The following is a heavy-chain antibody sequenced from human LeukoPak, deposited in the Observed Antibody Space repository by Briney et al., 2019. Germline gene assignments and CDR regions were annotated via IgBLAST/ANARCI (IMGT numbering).Heavy chain of an antibody. J-gene: IGHJ6*03. D-gene: IGHD5-18*01. Sequence: GGSLRLSCAASGFTFSSYEMNWVRQAPGKGLEWVSYISSSSSTIYYADSVKGRFTISRDNAKNSLYLQMNSLRAEDTAVYYCARSVRGYSYGYYYYYYYMDVWGKGTTVTVSS. CDR1: GFTFSSYE. CDR2: ISSSSSTI. CDR3: ARSVRGYSYGYYYYYYYMDV. V-gene: IGHV3-48*01.